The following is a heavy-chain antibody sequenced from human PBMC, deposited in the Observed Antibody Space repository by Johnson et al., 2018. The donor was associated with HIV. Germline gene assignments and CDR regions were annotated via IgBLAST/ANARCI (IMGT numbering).Heavy chain of an antibody. V-gene: IGHV3-30-3*01. CDR3: AKDVDSSRWWRAFDM. D-gene: IGHD6-13*01. Sequence: QMQLVQSGGGLVQPGGSLRLSYAASGFTFSSYALHWVRQAPGKGLEWVAVISYDGSNKYYTDSVRGRFTISRANSKNTLYLQMNSLRAEDTAVYYCAKDVDSSRWWRAFDMWGQGTMVSVSS. CDR2: ISYDGSNK. J-gene: IGHJ3*02. CDR1: GFTFSSYA.